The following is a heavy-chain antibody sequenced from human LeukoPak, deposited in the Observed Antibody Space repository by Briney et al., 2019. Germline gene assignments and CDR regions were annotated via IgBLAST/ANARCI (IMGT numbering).Heavy chain of an antibody. CDR2: IRSKVYGGTT. J-gene: IGHJ4*02. Sequence: GRSLRLSCTASGFTFGDYAMSWFRQAPGKGLEWVGFIRSKVYGGTTEYAASVKGRFTISRDDSKSIAYLQMNSLKSEDTAVYYCVRYSGDADYWSQGTLVTVSS. CDR1: GFTFGDYA. D-gene: IGHD5-12*01. V-gene: IGHV3-49*03. CDR3: VRYSGDADY.